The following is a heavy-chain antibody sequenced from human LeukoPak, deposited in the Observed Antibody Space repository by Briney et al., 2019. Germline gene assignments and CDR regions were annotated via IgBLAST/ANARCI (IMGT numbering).Heavy chain of an antibody. CDR1: GFTFSSYG. D-gene: IGHD3-10*01. Sequence: PGGSLRLSCAASGFTFSSYGMHWVRQAPGKGLEWVAVIWYDGSNKYYADSVKGRFTISRDNSKNTLYLQMDSLRAEDTAVYYCARANYYSSGSYYGMDVWGQGTTVTVSS. CDR3: ARANYYSSGSYYGMDV. V-gene: IGHV3-33*01. CDR2: IWYDGSNK. J-gene: IGHJ6*02.